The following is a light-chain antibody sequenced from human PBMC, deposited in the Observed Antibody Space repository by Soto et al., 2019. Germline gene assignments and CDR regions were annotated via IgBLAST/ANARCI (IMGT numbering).Light chain of an antibody. CDR1: QSVSSN. J-gene: IGKJ2*01. Sequence: EIVMTQSPATLSVSPGERATLSCRASQSVSSNLAWYQQKPGQAPRLLIYGASTRATGIPARFSGSGSGTEFTLTISSLQSEDFAVYYCQQYGDWPPETFGQGTKVEI. CDR2: GAS. V-gene: IGKV3-15*01. CDR3: QQYGDWPPET.